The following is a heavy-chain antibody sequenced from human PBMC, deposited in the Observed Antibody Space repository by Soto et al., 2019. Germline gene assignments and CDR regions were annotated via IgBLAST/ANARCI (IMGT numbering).Heavy chain of an antibody. CDR2: IYYSGNT. CDR3: ARSVFP. Sequence: QVQLQESGPGLVKPSQTLSLTCTVSGGSISRDGYYWIWIRQHPGKGLEWIGYIYYSGNTYYNPSLNSRLTISLDTSKNQFSLKLSSVSAAETAASCCARSVFPWGQGTVVTVSS. J-gene: IGHJ5*02. V-gene: IGHV4-31*03. CDR1: GGSISRDGYY.